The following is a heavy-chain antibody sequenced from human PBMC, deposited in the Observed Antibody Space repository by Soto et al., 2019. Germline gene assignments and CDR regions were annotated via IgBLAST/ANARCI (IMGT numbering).Heavy chain of an antibody. CDR3: ARSSGYYLIDDY. CDR1: GYTFTSYA. D-gene: IGHD3-22*01. CDR2: INAGNGNT. V-gene: IGHV1-3*05. Sequence: QVQLVQSGAEEMKPGASVKVSCKASGYTFTSYAMHWVRQAPGQRLEWMGWINAGNGNTKYSQKFQGRVTITRDTSASTAYMELSSLRSEDTAVYYCARSSGYYLIDDYWGQGTLVTVSS. J-gene: IGHJ4*02.